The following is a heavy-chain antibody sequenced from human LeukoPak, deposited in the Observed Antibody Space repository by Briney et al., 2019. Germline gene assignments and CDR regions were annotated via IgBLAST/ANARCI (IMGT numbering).Heavy chain of an antibody. CDR3: ARTMRFGGYFDY. D-gene: IGHD3-16*01. Sequence: GGSLRLSCAASGFTFSSYAMSWVRRAPGKGLEWVSAISGSGGSTYYADSVKGRFTISRDNSKNTLYLQMNSLRAEDTAVYYCARTMRFGGYFDYWGQGTLVTVSS. CDR1: GFTFSSYA. CDR2: ISGSGGST. J-gene: IGHJ4*02. V-gene: IGHV3-23*01.